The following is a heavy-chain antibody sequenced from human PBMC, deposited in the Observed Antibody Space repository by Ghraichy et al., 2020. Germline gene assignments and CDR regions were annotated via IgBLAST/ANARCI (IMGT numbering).Heavy chain of an antibody. J-gene: IGHJ2*01. Sequence: GGSLRLSCAASGFTFSSYSMNWVRQAPGKGLEWVSSISSSSSYIYYADSVKGRFTISRDNAKNSLYLQMNSLRAEDTAVYYCARSLGNGIQLWFAGYFDLWGRGTLVTVSS. CDR2: ISSSSSYI. V-gene: IGHV3-21*01. D-gene: IGHD5-18*01. CDR1: GFTFSSYS. CDR3: ARSLGNGIQLWFAGYFDL.